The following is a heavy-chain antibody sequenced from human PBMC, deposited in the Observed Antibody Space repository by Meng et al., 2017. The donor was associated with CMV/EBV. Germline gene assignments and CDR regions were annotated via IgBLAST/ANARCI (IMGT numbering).Heavy chain of an antibody. CDR3: AREMPIAAAGCFDY. V-gene: IGHV4-4*07. D-gene: IGHD6-13*01. J-gene: IGHJ4*02. Sequence: LQESGQGLVKPSETLSLTCTVPGGSISSYYWSWIRQPVGKGLEWIGRIYTSGSTNYNSSLKSRVTMSVDTSKNQFSLKLSSVTAADTAVYYCAREMPIAAAGCFDYWGQGTLVTVSS. CDR2: IYTSGST. CDR1: GGSISSYY.